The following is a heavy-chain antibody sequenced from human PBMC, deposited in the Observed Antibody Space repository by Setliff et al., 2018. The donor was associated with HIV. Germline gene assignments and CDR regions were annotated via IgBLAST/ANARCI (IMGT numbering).Heavy chain of an antibody. V-gene: IGHV1-69*10. Sequence: SVKVSCKASGYTFSNYDINWVRQATGQGLEWMGGIIPILGIANYAQKFQGRVTITADESTSTAYMELSSLRSEDTAVYYCARTPRSITMVRGSGYNGDAFDIWGQGTMVTVSS. D-gene: IGHD3-10*01. CDR3: ARTPRSITMVRGSGYNGDAFDI. CDR1: GYTFSNYD. CDR2: IIPILGIA. J-gene: IGHJ3*02.